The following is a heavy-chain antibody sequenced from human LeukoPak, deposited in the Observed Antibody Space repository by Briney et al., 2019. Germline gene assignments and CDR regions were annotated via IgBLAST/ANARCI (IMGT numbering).Heavy chain of an antibody. J-gene: IGHJ4*02. D-gene: IGHD6-19*01. CDR1: GYTFTRYY. CDR3: ARVIAVAALDY. V-gene: IGHV1-46*01. CDR2: INPSGGST. Sequence: ASVKVSCKASGYTFTRYYMHWVRQAPGRGLEWMGIINPSGGSTSYAQKFQGRVTMTRDTSTSTVYMELSSLRSEDTAVYYCARVIAVAALDYWGQGTLVTVSS.